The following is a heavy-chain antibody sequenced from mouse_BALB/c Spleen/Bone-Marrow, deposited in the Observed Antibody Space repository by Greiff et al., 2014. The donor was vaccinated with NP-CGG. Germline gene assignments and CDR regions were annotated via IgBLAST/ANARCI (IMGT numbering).Heavy chain of an antibody. CDR1: GFNIKDTY. V-gene: IGHV14-3*02. J-gene: IGHJ4*01. Sequence: VQLKGSGAELVKPGASVKLSCTASGFNIKDTYMHWGKQRPEQGLGWIGRIDPANGNTKYDPKFQGRATVTADTSSSTAYLQLSSLTSEDTAVYYCARYYYRTMDYWGQGTSVTVSS. CDR3: ARYYYRTMDY. CDR2: IDPANGNT. D-gene: IGHD1-1*01.